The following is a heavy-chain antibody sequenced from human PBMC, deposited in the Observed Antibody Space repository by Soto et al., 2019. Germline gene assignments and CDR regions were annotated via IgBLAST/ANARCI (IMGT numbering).Heavy chain of an antibody. D-gene: IGHD2-15*01. CDR2: INSDGSST. CDR1: GFTFSSYW. V-gene: IGHV3-74*01. CDR3: VRTSLVVAAATREDY. Sequence: EVQLVESGGGLVQPGGSLRLSCAASGFTFSSYWMHWVRQAPGKGLVWVSRINSDGSSTSYAGSVKGRFTISRDNAKNTLYLQMNSLRAEDTGVYYCVRTSLVVAAATREDYWGQGTLVTVSS. J-gene: IGHJ4*02.